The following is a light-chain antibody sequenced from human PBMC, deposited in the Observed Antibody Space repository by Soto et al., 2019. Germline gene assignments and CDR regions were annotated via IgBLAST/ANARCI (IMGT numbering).Light chain of an antibody. J-gene: IGKJ4*01. V-gene: IGKV1-5*01. CDR3: QQYNSFLT. CDR2: DAS. Sequence: DIQMTQSPSTLSGSVGDRVTITCRASQLISSWLAWYQQKPGKAPKLLIYDASSLESGVPSRFSGSGSGTEFTLTISSLQPDDFATYYCQQYNSFLTFGGGTKVDIK. CDR1: QLISSW.